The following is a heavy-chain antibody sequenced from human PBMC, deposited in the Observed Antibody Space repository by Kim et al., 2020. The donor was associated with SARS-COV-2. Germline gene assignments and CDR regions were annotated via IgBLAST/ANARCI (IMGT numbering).Heavy chain of an antibody. CDR3: ARVGYCTGTSCYRKGWFDP. Sequence: GSMRLSCAVYGGSFSDYYWNWIRQPPGKGLEWIGEINHSGSTNYNPSLKSRVTISVDTSKNQFSLKLSSVTAADTAVYYCARVGYCTGTSCYRKGWFDPWGQGTLVTVSS. V-gene: IGHV4-34*01. J-gene: IGHJ5*02. CDR1: GGSFSDYY. D-gene: IGHD2-2*02. CDR2: INHSGST.